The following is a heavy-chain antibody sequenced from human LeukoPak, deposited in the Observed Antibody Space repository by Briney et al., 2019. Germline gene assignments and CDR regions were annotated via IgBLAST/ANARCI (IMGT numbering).Heavy chain of an antibody. CDR2: VYYSGST. D-gene: IGHD5-18*01. CDR1: GDSIISTNYY. J-gene: IGHJ4*02. CDR3: ARLRGYSYGPKLYYFDY. V-gene: IGHV4-39*07. Sequence: SETLSLTCTVSGDSIISTNYYWGWIRQPPGKGLEWIGSVYYSGSTYYNPSPKSRLTILVDTSKIQFSLKLSSVTAADTAVYYCARLRGYSYGPKLYYFDYWGQGTLVTVSS.